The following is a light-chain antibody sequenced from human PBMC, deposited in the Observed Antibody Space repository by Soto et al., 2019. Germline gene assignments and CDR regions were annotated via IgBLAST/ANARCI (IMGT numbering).Light chain of an antibody. V-gene: IGKV3-20*01. CDR1: QSVSSSY. CDR3: HQYGSSPRT. J-gene: IGKJ2*01. CDR2: GAS. Sequence: EIVLTQSPGTLSLSPGERATLSCRASQSVSSSYLAWFQQKPGQAPRLLIYGASSRATGIPDRFSGSGSGTDFTLTISRLEPEDFAVYHCHQYGSSPRTFGQGTKLEIK.